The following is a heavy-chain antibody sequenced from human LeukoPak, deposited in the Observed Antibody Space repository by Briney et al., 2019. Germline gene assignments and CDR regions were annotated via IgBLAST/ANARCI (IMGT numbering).Heavy chain of an antibody. J-gene: IGHJ4*02. CDR2: INPNSGGT. Sequence: ASVKVSCKASGYTFTGYYMHWVRQAPGQGLEWMGWINPNSGGTNYAQKFQGRVTMTRDTSISTAYMELSRLRSDDTAVYYCARVGGSPAGYSSGWYDYWGQGTLVTVSS. CDR1: GYTFTGYY. D-gene: IGHD6-19*01. CDR3: ARVGGSPAGYSSGWYDY. V-gene: IGHV1-2*02.